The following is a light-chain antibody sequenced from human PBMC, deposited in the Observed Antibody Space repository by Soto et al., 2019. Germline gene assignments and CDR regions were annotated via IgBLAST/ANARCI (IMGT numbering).Light chain of an antibody. CDR1: QSVSSSY. J-gene: IGKJ1*01. V-gene: IGKV3-20*01. Sequence: ESVLTQSPGTLSLSPGERATLSCRASQSVSSSYLAWYQQKPGQAPRLLIYGASSRATGIPDRFSGSGSGTDFPVTISRLEPEDFAVYYCPQYGSARWTFGQGTKVEI. CDR3: PQYGSARWT. CDR2: GAS.